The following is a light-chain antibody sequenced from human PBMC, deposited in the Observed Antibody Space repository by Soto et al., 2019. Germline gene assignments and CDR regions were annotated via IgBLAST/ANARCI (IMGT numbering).Light chain of an antibody. CDR2: GAS. CDR1: QSVSSY. CDR3: QQYGSSPPIT. J-gene: IGKJ5*01. Sequence: EIVMTQSPVTMSVSPGERATLSCRASQSVSSYLAWYQQKPGQAPRLLIYGASSRATGIPDRFSGSGSGTDFTLTINRLEPEDFAVYYCQQYGSSPPITFGQGTRLKI. V-gene: IGKV3-20*01.